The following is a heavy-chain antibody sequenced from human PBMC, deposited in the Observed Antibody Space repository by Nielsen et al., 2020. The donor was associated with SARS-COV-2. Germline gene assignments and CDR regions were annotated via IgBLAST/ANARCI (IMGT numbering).Heavy chain of an antibody. Sequence: SETLSLTCTVSGGSIRSNFHYWAWIRQPPGRGLEWIGHVYRGGDTDSNPSLTSRVTLSVDTSKNQFTLRLNSVTAADTAVYFCAREERHQQLAADYWGPGTLVTVTS. J-gene: IGHJ4*02. CDR3: AREERHQQLAADY. CDR2: VYRGGDT. CDR1: GGSIRSNFHY. V-gene: IGHV4-39*06. D-gene: IGHD6-13*01.